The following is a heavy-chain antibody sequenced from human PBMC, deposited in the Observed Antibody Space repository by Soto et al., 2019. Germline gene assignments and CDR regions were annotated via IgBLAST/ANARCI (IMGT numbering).Heavy chain of an antibody. J-gene: IGHJ5*02. CDR3: ARVGEWELLSWFDP. D-gene: IGHD1-26*01. CDR1: GYSISSGYY. CDR2: IYHSGST. V-gene: IGHV4-38-2*01. Sequence: PSETLSLTCAVSGYSISSGYYWGWIRQPPGKGLEWIGSIYHSGSTYYNPSLKSRVTISVDTSKNQFSLKLSSVTVADTAVYYCARVGEWELLSWFDPWGQGTLVTVSS.